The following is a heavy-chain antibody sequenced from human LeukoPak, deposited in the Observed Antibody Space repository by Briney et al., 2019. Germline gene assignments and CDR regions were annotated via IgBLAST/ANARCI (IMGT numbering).Heavy chain of an antibody. V-gene: IGHV4-34*01. CDR1: GGSFSGYY. Sequence: PSETLSLTCAVYGGSFSGYYWSWIRQPPGKRLEWIGEINHSGSTNYNPSLKSRVTISVDTSKNQFSLKLSSVTAADTAVYYCARTSGVDYCSSTSCYYDYWGQGTLVTVSS. J-gene: IGHJ4*02. CDR3: ARTSGVDYCSSTSCYYDY. D-gene: IGHD2-2*01. CDR2: INHSGST.